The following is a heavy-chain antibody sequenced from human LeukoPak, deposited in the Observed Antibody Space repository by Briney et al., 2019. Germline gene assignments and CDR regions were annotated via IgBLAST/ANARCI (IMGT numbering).Heavy chain of an antibody. CDR3: AKDLQKRWLQFKSDGGFDY. J-gene: IGHJ4*02. V-gene: IGHV3-30*02. CDR2: IRYDGSNK. D-gene: IGHD5-24*01. CDR1: RFTFNKYG. Sequence: GGSLRLSCAASRFTFNKYGMHWVRQAPGKGLEWVAFIRYDGSNKNYADSVKGRFTISRDNSKNTLYLRMNSLRAEDTAVYYCAKDLQKRWLQFKSDGGFDYWGQGTLVTVSS.